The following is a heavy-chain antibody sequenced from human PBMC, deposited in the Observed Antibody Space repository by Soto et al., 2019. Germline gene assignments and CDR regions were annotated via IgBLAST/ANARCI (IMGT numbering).Heavy chain of an antibody. D-gene: IGHD6-25*01. CDR3: ARGWRSSVQPFDY. J-gene: IGHJ4*02. V-gene: IGHV4-34*01. Sequence: QVQLQQWGAGLLKPSETLSLTCAVYGGSFSGYYWSWIRQPPGKGLEWIGEINHSGSTNYNPSLKSRVTISVDTSKNQFSLKLSSVTAADTAVYYCARGWRSSVQPFDYWGQGTLVTVSS. CDR2: INHSGST. CDR1: GGSFSGYY.